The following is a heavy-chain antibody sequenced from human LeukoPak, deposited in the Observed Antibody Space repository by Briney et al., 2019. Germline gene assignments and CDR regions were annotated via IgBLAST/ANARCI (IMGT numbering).Heavy chain of an antibody. CDR1: GGSISSGDYY. V-gene: IGHV4-39*01. CDR3: ARLYYDSSGYYQICYFDY. D-gene: IGHD3-22*01. Sequence: SETLSLTRTVSGGSISSGDYYWSWIRQPPGKGLEWIGSIYYSGSTYYNPSLKSRVTISVDTSKNQFSLNLSSVTAADTAVYYCARLYYDSSGYYQICYFDYWGQGTLVTVSS. CDR2: IYYSGST. J-gene: IGHJ4*02.